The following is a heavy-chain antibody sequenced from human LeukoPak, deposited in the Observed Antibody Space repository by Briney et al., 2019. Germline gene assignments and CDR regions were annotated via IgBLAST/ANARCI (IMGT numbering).Heavy chain of an antibody. J-gene: IGHJ4*02. D-gene: IGHD6-6*01. Sequence: PSETLSLTCAVYGGSFSGYYWSWIRQPPGKGLEWIGEINHSGSTNYNPSLKSRVTISVDTSKNQFSLKLSSVTAAGTAVYYCARVGSSSPTLFDYWGQGTLVTVSS. V-gene: IGHV4-34*01. CDR2: INHSGST. CDR1: GGSFSGYY. CDR3: ARVGSSSPTLFDY.